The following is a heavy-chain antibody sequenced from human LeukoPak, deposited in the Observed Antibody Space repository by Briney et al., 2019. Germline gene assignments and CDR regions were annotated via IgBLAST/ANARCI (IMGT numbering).Heavy chain of an antibody. CDR1: GFTFSSYS. CDR3: ARDRRITGTTPGDY. Sequence: GGSLRLSCAASGFTFSSYSMNWVRQAPGKGLEWVANIKQDGSEKYYVDSVKGRFTISRDNAKNSLYLQMNSLRAEDTAVYYCARDRRITGTTPGDYWGQGTLVTVSS. D-gene: IGHD1-7*01. V-gene: IGHV3-7*01. J-gene: IGHJ4*02. CDR2: IKQDGSEK.